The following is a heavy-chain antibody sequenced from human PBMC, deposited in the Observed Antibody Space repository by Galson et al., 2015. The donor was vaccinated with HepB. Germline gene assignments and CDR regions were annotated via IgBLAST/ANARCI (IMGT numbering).Heavy chain of an antibody. CDR1: GFTVSNHY. V-gene: IGHV3-53*01. D-gene: IGHD6-13*01. CDR2: LYSSGAT. CDR3: ARDRGIAADASSAYYYHGIDV. J-gene: IGHJ6*02. Sequence: SLRLSCAASGFTVSNHYMNWVRQAPGKGLEWVSVLYSSGATHYTDSVKGRFTISRDNSKNTVYLQMNSLRVEDTAVYYCARDRGIAADASSAYYYHGIDVWGQGTTVTVSS.